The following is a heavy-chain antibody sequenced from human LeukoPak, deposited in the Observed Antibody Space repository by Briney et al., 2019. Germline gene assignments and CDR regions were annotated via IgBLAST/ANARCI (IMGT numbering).Heavy chain of an antibody. Sequence: PSETLSLTCTVSGGPISSSSYYWGWIRQPPGKGLEWIGSIYYSGSTYYNPSLKSRVTISVDTSKNQFSLKLSSVTAADTAVYYCARHYSSGYYEGYYFDYWGQGTLVTVSS. V-gene: IGHV4-39*01. D-gene: IGHD3-22*01. CDR3: ARHYSSGYYEGYYFDY. CDR2: IYYSGST. CDR1: GGPISSSSYY. J-gene: IGHJ4*02.